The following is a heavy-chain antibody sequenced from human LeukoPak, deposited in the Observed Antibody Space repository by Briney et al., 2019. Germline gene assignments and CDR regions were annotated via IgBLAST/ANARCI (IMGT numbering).Heavy chain of an antibody. J-gene: IGHJ4*02. CDR2: IDHSGST. CDR1: GGSFSGYY. CDR3: ARGAEYYAIWRGYASYSDY. V-gene: IGHV4-34*01. Sequence: SETLSLTCAMSGGSFSGYYWSWIRQPPGKGLEWIGEIDHSGSTNYNPSLKSRVTISVDTSKKQFSLKLSSVTAADTAVYFCARGAEYYAIWRGYASYSDYWGQGISVTVSS. D-gene: IGHD3-3*01.